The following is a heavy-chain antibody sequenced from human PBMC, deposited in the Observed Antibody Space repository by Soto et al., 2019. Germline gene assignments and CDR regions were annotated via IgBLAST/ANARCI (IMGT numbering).Heavy chain of an antibody. Sequence: QVQLVQSGAEVKKPGSSVKVSCKASGGTFSTYAISWVRQAPGQGLEWMGGIIPIFGTAKYAQKFQGRVTITADESTITAYMELSSLRSEDTAVYYCAREIFGVIISGGSDAFDIWGQGTMVTVSS. CDR2: IIPIFGTA. CDR1: GGTFSTYA. D-gene: IGHD3-3*01. CDR3: AREIFGVIISGGSDAFDI. J-gene: IGHJ3*02. V-gene: IGHV1-69*01.